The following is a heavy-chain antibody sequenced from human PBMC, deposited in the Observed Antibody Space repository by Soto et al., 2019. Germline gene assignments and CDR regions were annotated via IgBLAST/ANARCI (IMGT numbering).Heavy chain of an antibody. CDR2: IGAGDDTT. D-gene: IGHD3-9*01. J-gene: IGHJ4*02. CDR1: GFTFSSNS. Sequence: EVQLMESGGGVGRPGGSLRLSCATSGFTFSSNSMNWVRQVPGKRLEWVSRIGAGDDTTYYTDSVEGRFTISRDDSKGTLYLQMNSLKVEDTAIYFCVLRAGDYWGQGTLVTVSS. V-gene: IGHV3-23*01. CDR3: VLRAGDY.